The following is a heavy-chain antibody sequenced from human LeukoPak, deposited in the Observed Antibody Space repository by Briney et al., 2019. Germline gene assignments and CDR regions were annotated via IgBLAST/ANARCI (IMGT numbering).Heavy chain of an antibody. V-gene: IGHV1-2*02. J-gene: IGHJ4*02. D-gene: IGHD3-3*01. Sequence: ASVKVSFKSSGYTFTGYYMHWVRQAPGQGLEWMGWIDPNSGGTNYAQKFQGRVTMTRDTSISTAYMELSRLRSDDTAVYYCARQSYYDFWSGHKYFDYWGQGTLVTVSS. CDR1: GYTFTGYY. CDR3: ARQSYYDFWSGHKYFDY. CDR2: IDPNSGGT.